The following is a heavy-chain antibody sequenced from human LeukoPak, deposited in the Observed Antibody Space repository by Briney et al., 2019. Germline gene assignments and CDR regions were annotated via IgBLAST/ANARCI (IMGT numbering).Heavy chain of an antibody. CDR2: ITSSGSTI. D-gene: IGHD2-21*02. V-gene: IGHV3-11*04. J-gene: IGHJ3*02. Sequence: GGSLRLSCAASGFTFSDYYMSWIRQAPGKGLEWVSYITSSGSTIYYADSVKGRFTISRDNAKNSLYLQMDSLRAEDTAVYYCARDAEYCGGDCYSDAFDIWGQGTMVTVSS. CDR3: ARDAEYCGGDCYSDAFDI. CDR1: GFTFSDYY.